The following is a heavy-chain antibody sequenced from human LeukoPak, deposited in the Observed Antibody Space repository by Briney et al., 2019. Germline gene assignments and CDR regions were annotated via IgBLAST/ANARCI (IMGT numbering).Heavy chain of an antibody. Sequence: GGSLRLSCAASGFTFSNYAMSWVRQAPGKGLEWVSAISGSGGSTHSADSVKGRFTISRDNSKNTLYLRMNSLRAEDTAVYYCAKGLYSNSWYVGADYWGQGTLVTVSS. CDR3: AKGLYSNSWYVGADY. D-gene: IGHD6-13*01. CDR2: ISGSGGST. J-gene: IGHJ4*02. CDR1: GFTFSNYA. V-gene: IGHV3-23*01.